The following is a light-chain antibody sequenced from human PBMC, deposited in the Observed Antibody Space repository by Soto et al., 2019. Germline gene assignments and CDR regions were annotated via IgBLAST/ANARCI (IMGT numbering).Light chain of an antibody. CDR2: DAS. Sequence: EIVLTQSPATLSLSPGERATLSCRASLSVSSYLAWYQQKPGQAPRLLIYDASNRATGIPARFSGSGSGTDFTLTISSLEPEDFAVYYCQQRSNWRPGYTFGQGTKLEIK. CDR1: LSVSSY. J-gene: IGKJ2*01. V-gene: IGKV3-11*01. CDR3: QQRSNWRPGYT.